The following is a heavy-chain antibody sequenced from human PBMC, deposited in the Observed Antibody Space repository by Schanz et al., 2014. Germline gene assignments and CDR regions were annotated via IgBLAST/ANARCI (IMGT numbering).Heavy chain of an antibody. CDR1: GFTFITYT. J-gene: IGHJ4*02. CDR3: AKDQGSYGSGSYGYFDY. D-gene: IGHD3-10*01. Sequence: EVQLLESGGGLVRPGGSLRLSCATSGFTFITYTMNWVRQTPGKGLEWVSFISSSGTSIYYADSVKGRFTISRDNAKNTLYLQMNSLRAEDAAVYYCAKDQGSYGSGSYGYFDYWGQGTLATVSS. V-gene: IGHV3-48*01. CDR2: ISSSGTSI.